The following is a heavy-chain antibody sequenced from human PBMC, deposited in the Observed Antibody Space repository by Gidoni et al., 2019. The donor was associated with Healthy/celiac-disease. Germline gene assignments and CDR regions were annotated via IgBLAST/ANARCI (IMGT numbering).Heavy chain of an antibody. D-gene: IGHD3-22*01. CDR3: ARAVPDYYDSSGYYSLYFDY. CDR1: GGSISGGSSY. V-gene: IGHV4-61*02. CDR2: IYTSGST. Sequence: QVQLQESGPGLVEPSQTLSLTCTVSGGSISGGSSYWSWIRQPAGKGLEWIGRIYTSGSTNYNPSPKSRVTISVDTSKNQFSLKLSSVTAADTAVYYCARAVPDYYDSSGYYSLYFDYWGQGTLVTVSS. J-gene: IGHJ4*02.